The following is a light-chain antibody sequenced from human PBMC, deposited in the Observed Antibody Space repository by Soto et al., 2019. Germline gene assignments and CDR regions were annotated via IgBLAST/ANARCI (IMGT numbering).Light chain of an antibody. CDR3: SSYTPGSTRV. CDR2: EVT. V-gene: IGLV2-14*01. Sequence: QSVLTQPASVSGSPGQSIAISCTGSSSDIGIYKYVSWYQQHPGQVPKLIIYEVTNRPSGVSNRFSGSKSGPTASLTISGLQAEDEADYYCSSYTPGSTRVFGPGTKVTVL. J-gene: IGLJ1*01. CDR1: SSDIGIYKY.